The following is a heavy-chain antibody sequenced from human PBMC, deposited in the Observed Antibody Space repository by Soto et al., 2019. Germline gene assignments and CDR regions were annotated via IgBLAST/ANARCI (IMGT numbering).Heavy chain of an antibody. Sequence: ASVKVSCKASGYTFTGYYMHWVRQAPGQGLEWMGWINPNSGGTNYAQKFQGRVTMTRDTSISTAYMELSRLRSDDTAVYYCARDTGDYYDSSGTLNFDIWGQGTMVT. CDR3: ARDTGDYYDSSGTLNFDI. V-gene: IGHV1-2*02. J-gene: IGHJ3*02. CDR1: GYTFTGYY. D-gene: IGHD3-22*01. CDR2: INPNSGGT.